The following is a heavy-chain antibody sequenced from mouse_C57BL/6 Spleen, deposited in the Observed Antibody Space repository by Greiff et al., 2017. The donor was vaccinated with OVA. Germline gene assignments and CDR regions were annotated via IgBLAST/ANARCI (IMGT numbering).Heavy chain of an antibody. Sequence: VQLQQSGPELVKPGASVKISYKASGYAFSSSWMNWVKQRPGKGLEWIGRIYPGDGDTNYNGKFKGKATLTADKSSSTAYMQLSSLTSEDSAVDVCARGGLTGSDDWGQGTTLTVSS. CDR3: ARGGLTGSDD. J-gene: IGHJ2*01. V-gene: IGHV1-82*01. CDR1: GYAFSSSW. D-gene: IGHD4-1*01. CDR2: IYPGDGDT.